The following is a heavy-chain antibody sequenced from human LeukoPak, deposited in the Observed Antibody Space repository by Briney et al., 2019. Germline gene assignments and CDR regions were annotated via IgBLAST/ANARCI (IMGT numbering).Heavy chain of an antibody. CDR1: GGSITAYY. CDR2: INHSRGT. J-gene: IGHJ4*02. CDR3: AREDYYFDS. V-gene: IGHV4-34*01. Sequence: PSETLSLTCSAYGGSITAYYWSWIRQPPGKGLEWIGEINHSRGTKYNPSLESRVTILLDASKNEFSLNLNSVTAADTAVYYCAREDYYFDSWGQGTLVTVSS.